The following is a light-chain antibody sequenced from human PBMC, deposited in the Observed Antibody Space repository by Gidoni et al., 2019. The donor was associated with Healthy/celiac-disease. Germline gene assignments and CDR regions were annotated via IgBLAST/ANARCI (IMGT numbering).Light chain of an antibody. CDR1: QSVLYSSNNNNY. CDR2: WAS. CDR3: QQYYSTPWT. V-gene: IGKV4-1*01. J-gene: IGKJ1*01. Sequence: DIVMTQSPHSLAVSLGERLTINCKSSQSVLYSSNNNNYLAWYQQKPGQPPKLLIYWASTRESGVPDRFSGSGSGTDFTLTISSLQAEDVAVYYCQQYYSTPWTFGQGTKVEIK.